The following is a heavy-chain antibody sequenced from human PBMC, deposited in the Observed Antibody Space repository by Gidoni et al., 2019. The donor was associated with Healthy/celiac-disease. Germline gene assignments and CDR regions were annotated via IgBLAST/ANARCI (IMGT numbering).Heavy chain of an antibody. CDR2: ISANNGNT. CDR3: ARRDGPYGDLDY. V-gene: IGHV1-18*01. D-gene: IGHD4-17*01. CDR1: GYTFTTYG. J-gene: IGHJ4*02. Sequence: QVQLVQSGAEVKKPGAPVKVSCKASGYTFTTYGISWVRQARGQGLEWMGWISANNGNTKYAQKLQGRVTMTTDTSTSTAYMELRSLRSDDTAVYYCARRDGPYGDLDYWGQGTLVIVSS.